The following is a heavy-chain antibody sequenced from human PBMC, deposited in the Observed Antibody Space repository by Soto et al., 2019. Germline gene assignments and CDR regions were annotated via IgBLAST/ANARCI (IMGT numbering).Heavy chain of an antibody. D-gene: IGHD4-17*01. CDR3: TRLSYRDAYFMDV. CDR1: GFTFSDHY. V-gene: IGHV3-72*01. Sequence: GGSLRLSCAVSGFTFSDHYMDWVRQTPGKGLEWVGRSRNKTKKYTTEYAASVKGRFTVSRDDSKNSLYLQMNSLKNDDTAIYYCTRLSYRDAYFMDVWGKGTTVTVSS. CDR2: SRNKTKKYTT. J-gene: IGHJ6*03.